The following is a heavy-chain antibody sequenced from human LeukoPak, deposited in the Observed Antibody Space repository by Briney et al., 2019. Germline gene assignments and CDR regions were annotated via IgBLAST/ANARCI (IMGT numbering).Heavy chain of an antibody. J-gene: IGHJ4*02. D-gene: IGHD6-13*01. CDR1: GFTVNSNY. V-gene: IGHV3-53*01. CDR2: IYSDGTT. Sequence: QPGGSLRLSCTVSGFTVNSNYMSWVRQAPGKELEWVSVIYSDGTTYNADSVKGRFTISRDNSKNTLYLQINSLRAEDTAVYYCARGIAAAGTGLYNWGQGTLLTVSS. CDR3: ARGIAAAGTGLYN.